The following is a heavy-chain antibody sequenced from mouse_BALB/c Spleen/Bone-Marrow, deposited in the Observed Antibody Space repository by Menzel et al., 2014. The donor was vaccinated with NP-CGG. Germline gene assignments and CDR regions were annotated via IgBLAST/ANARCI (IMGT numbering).Heavy chain of an antibody. J-gene: IGHJ2*01. D-gene: IGHD2-12*01. V-gene: IGHV5-6-3*01. CDR1: GFTFGNYA. Sequence: EVMLVESGGGLVQPGGSLKLSCAASGFTFGNYAMSWVRQTPDKRLELVATINSNGGSTYYPDSVKGRFTISRDNARNTLYLQMSSLKSEDTAMYYCARVAYYNVYFDYWGLGTTLTVSS. CDR3: ARVAYYNVYFDY. CDR2: INSNGGST.